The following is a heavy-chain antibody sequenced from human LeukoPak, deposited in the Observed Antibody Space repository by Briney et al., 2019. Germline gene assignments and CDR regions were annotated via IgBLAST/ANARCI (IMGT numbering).Heavy chain of an antibody. CDR3: ARDLWTEIDY. Sequence: GASVKVSCKASGYTFANYGISWVRQAPGQGLEWLGRISGYNGYTNYAQNLQGRVTMTTDTSTSTAYVELRSLRFDDTAVYYCARDLWTEIDYWGQGTLVTVSS. V-gene: IGHV1-18*01. CDR1: GYTFANYG. D-gene: IGHD1-14*01. J-gene: IGHJ4*02. CDR2: ISGYNGYT.